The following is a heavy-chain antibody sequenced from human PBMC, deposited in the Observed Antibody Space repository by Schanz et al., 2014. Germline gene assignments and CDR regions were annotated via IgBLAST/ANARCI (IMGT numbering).Heavy chain of an antibody. V-gene: IGHV3-33*01. CDR2: IRYDGRNK. Sequence: QVQLVESGGGVVRPGRSLRLSCVASGFTFISYDIHWVRQAPGKGLEWVAVIRYDGRNKNFVESVKGRFTISRDNSNNTVYLQMNTLRAEDTAVYYCAREDCSATSCYFRYWGQGTLVTVSS. J-gene: IGHJ4*02. D-gene: IGHD2-21*01. CDR3: AREDCSATSCYFRY. CDR1: GFTFISYD.